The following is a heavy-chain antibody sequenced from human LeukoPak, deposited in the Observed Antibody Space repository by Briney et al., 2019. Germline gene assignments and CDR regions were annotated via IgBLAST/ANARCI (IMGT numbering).Heavy chain of an antibody. CDR2: IYYSGST. J-gene: IGHJ5*02. Sequence: KASETLSLTCTVSGGSISSYFWTWIRQPPGKGLEWIGYIYYSGSTSYNPSLKSRVTTSVDTSKNQFSLNLNSVTAADTAVYYCARGYLDWFDPWGQGTLVTVSS. D-gene: IGHD1-26*01. V-gene: IGHV4-59*01. CDR3: ARGYLDWFDP. CDR1: GGSISSYF.